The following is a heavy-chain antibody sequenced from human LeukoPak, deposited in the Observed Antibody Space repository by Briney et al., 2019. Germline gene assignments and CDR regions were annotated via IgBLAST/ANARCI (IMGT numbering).Heavy chain of an antibody. CDR1: ESAFSRLW. CDR3: ARDVARISDY. V-gene: IGHV3-21*01. D-gene: IGHD2-15*01. Sequence: KPGGSLRLSCVVSESAFSRLWMNWVRQAPGKGLEWVSSISSSSSYIYYADSVKGRFTISRDNAKNSLYLQMNSLRAEDTAVYYCARDVARISDYWGQGALVTVSS. J-gene: IGHJ4*02. CDR2: ISSSSSYI.